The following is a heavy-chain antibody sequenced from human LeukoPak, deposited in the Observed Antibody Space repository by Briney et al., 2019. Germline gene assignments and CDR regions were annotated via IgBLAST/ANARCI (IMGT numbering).Heavy chain of an antibody. CDR2: ISASGGST. V-gene: IGHV3-23*01. J-gene: IGHJ4*02. CDR3: AKGGMRYYFDY. CDR1: GFTFSSYA. Sequence: PGRSLRLSCAASGFTFSSYAMSWVRQAPGKGLEWVSAISASGGSTYYADSVKGRFTTSRDNSKNTLYLQMNSLRAEDTAVYYCAKGGMRYYFDYWGQGTLVTVSS. D-gene: IGHD3-16*01.